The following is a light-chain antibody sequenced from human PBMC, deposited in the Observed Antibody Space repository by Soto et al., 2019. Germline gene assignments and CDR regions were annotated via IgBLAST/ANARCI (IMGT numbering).Light chain of an antibody. V-gene: IGKV3-11*01. J-gene: IGKJ1*01. CDR2: DAS. Sequence: EIVLTQSPATLSLSPGERATLSCRASQSVSSYLAWYQQKPGQAPRLLIYDASNRATGIPARFSGSGSGTDFTLTISSLEPEDFAVYYCQQRSNWPQEGWTFGQGTKVDIK. CDR1: QSVSSY. CDR3: QQRSNWPQEGWT.